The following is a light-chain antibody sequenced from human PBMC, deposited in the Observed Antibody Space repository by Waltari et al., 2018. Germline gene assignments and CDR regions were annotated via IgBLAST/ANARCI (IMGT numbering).Light chain of an antibody. CDR2: SND. V-gene: IGLV1-44*01. CDR3: ATWDDRLTGVV. CDR1: YSNIGSNI. J-gene: IGLJ2*01. Sequence: QSVLTQPPSASGTLGQRVSIPCSGSYSNIGSNIVTWYQQLPGTAPKLLIYSNDYRPSGVPDRFSGSKSGTSASLAISGLQSEDEAEYYCATWDDRLTGVVFGGGTRVTVL.